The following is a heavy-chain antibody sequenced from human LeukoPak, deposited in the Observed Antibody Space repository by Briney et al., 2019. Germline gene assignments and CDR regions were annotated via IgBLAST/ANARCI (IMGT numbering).Heavy chain of an antibody. CDR3: TTYSGRWFYCDS. Sequence: GGSLRLSCAASGFTFSSAWMSWVRQAPGKGLEWVGRIKRNTDGGTAEYAAPVKGRFTISRDDSKNTLYLQMNSLKTEDTAVYYCTTYSGRWFYCDSWGQGILVTVSS. V-gene: IGHV3-15*01. CDR1: GFTFSSAW. CDR2: IKRNTDGGTA. J-gene: IGHJ4*02. D-gene: IGHD6-25*01.